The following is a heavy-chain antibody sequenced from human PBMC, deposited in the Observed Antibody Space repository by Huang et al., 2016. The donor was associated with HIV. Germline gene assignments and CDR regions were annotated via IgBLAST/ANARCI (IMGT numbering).Heavy chain of an antibody. D-gene: IGHD2-15*01. CDR2: INPKSGGT. CDR1: GYTFTGYY. CDR3: AREVVSATGYYYYGMDV. Sequence: QVQLVQSGAEVKKPGASVKVSCKASGYTFTGYYMHWVRQARGQGLGWMGWINPKSGGTNYAQKFEGRVTMTRDTSISTAYMELSRLRSDDTAVYYCAREVVSATGYYYYGMDVWGQGTTVTVSS. J-gene: IGHJ6*02. V-gene: IGHV1-2*02.